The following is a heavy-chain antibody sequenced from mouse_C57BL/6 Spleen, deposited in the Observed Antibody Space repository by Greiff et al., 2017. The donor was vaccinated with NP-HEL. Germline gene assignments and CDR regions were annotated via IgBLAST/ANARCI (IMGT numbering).Heavy chain of an antibody. D-gene: IGHD1-1*01. V-gene: IGHV1-4*01. CDR3: ARWGTTVVAHYAMDY. J-gene: IGHJ4*01. CDR1: GYTFTSYT. CDR2: INPSSGYT. Sequence: VQLQQSGAELARPGASVKMSCKASGYTFTSYTMHWVKQRPGQGLEWIGYINPSSGYTKYNQKFKDKATLTADKSSSTAYMQLSSLTSEDSAVYYGARWGTTVVAHYAMDYWGQGTSVTVSS.